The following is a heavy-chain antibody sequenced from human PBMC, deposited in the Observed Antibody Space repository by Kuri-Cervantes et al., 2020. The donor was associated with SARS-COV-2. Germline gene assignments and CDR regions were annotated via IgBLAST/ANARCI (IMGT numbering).Heavy chain of an antibody. CDR3: ARVVPAADEGLYYYYMDV. V-gene: IGHV4-4*07. J-gene: IGHJ6*03. D-gene: IGHD2-2*01. CDR1: GGSIGSYY. CDR2: IYTSGST. Sequence: GSLRLSCTVSGGSIGSYYWSWIRQPAGKGLEWIGRIYTSGSTNYNPSLKSRVTMSVDTSKNQFSLKLSSVTAADTAVYYCARVVPAADEGLYYYYMDVWGKGTTVTVSS.